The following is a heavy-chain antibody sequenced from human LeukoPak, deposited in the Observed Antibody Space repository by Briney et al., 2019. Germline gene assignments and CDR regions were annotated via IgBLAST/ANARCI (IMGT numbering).Heavy chain of an antibody. V-gene: IGHV3-11*04. CDR2: ISSSGSTI. D-gene: IGHD3-3*01. CDR1: GFTFSDYY. J-gene: IGHJ6*03. CDR3: ARPLYYDFWSGYPFYYYMDV. Sequence: GGSLRLSCAASGFTFSDYYMSWIRQAPGKGLEWVSYISSSGSTIYYADSVKGRFTISRDNAKNSLYLQMNSLRAEDTAVYYCARPLYYDFWSGYPFYYYMDVWGKGTTVTVSS.